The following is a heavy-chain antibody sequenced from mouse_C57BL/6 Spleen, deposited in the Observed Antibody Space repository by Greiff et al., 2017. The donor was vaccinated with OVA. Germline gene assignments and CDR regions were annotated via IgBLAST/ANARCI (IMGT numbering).Heavy chain of an antibody. CDR3: ARSTPDYYGSSYYFAY. D-gene: IGHD1-1*01. CDR2: IYPGDGDT. CDR1: GYAFSSSW. Sequence: QVQLQQSGPELVKPGASVKISCKASGYAFSSSWMNWVKQRPGKGLEWIGRIYPGDGDTNYNGKFKGKATLTADKSSSTAYMQLSSLTSEDSAVYFCARSTPDYYGSSYYFAYWGQGTLVTVSA. V-gene: IGHV1-82*01. J-gene: IGHJ3*01.